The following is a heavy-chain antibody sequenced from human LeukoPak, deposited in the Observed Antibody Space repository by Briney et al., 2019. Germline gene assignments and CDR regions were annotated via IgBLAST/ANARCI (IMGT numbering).Heavy chain of an antibody. D-gene: IGHD1-26*01. CDR2: ISSSGSTI. J-gene: IGHJ3*02. V-gene: IGHV3-48*03. CDR1: GFTFDNYA. Sequence: GGSLRLSCAASGFTFDNYAMHWVRQAPGKGLEWVSYISSSGSTIYYADSVKGRFTISRDNAKNSLYLQMNSLRAEDTAVYYCARSGRGGAFDIWGQGTMVTVSS. CDR3: ARSGRGGAFDI.